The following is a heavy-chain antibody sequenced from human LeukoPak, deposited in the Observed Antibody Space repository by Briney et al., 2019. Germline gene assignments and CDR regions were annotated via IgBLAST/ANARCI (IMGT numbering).Heavy chain of an antibody. CDR3: ATLTFDWLLSY. CDR2: IYPGDSDT. J-gene: IGHJ4*02. CDR1: RYSFTSYW. D-gene: IGHD3-9*01. V-gene: IGHV5-51*01. Sequence: GESLKISCKGSRYSFTSYWIGWVRQIPGKGLEWMGIIYPGDSDTRYSPSFQGQVTISADKSISTAYLQWSSLKASDTAMYYCATLTFDWLLSYWGQGTLVTVSS.